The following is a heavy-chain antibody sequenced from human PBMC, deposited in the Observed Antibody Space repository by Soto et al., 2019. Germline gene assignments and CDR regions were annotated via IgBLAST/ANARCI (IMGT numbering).Heavy chain of an antibody. Sequence: SVKVSCKASGGTFSSYSISWVRQAPGQGLEWMGGIIPIFGTANYAQKFQGRVTITADKSTSTAYMELSSLRSEDTAVYYCARERGAYYYDSSGYTFDYWGQGTLVTVSS. D-gene: IGHD3-22*01. J-gene: IGHJ4*02. CDR1: GGTFSSYS. CDR3: ARERGAYYYDSSGYTFDY. V-gene: IGHV1-69*06. CDR2: IIPIFGTA.